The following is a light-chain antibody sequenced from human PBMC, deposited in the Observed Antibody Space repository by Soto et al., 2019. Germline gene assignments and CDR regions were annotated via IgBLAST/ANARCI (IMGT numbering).Light chain of an antibody. CDR3: QQYGSSGT. Sequence: MLPQSQATLSLSLEQGATLSCKASQSISNSYLAWQQQQPGQAPSLLIYGSSNRATVIPDRFSGSGSAEDFPLTSSMLEHEVLAVYYCQQYGSSGTFGQGTKVDIK. V-gene: IGKV3-20*01. CDR1: QSISNSY. J-gene: IGKJ1*01. CDR2: GSS.